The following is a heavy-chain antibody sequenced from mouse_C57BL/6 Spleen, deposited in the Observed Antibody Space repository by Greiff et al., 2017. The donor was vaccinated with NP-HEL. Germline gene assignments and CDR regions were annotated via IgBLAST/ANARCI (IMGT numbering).Heavy chain of an antibody. CDR1: GFTFSSYT. CDR3: ARHEGYGSSDYFDY. J-gene: IGHJ2*01. CDR2: ISGGGGNT. Sequence: DVMLVESGGGLVKPGGSLKLSCAASGFTFSSYTMSWVRQTPEKRLEWVATISGGGGNTCYPHSVKGRFTISRDNAKNTLYLQMSSLRSEDTALYYCARHEGYGSSDYFDYWGQGTTLTVSS. D-gene: IGHD1-1*01. V-gene: IGHV5-9*01.